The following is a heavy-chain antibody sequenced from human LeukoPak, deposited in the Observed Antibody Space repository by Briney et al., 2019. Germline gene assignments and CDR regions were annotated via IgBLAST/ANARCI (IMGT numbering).Heavy chain of an antibody. V-gene: IGHV3-72*01. J-gene: IGHJ4*02. D-gene: IGHD1-26*01. CDR2: TRNKANSYIT. CDR3: ASIRGTFGY. Sequence: GGSLRLSCAASGFTFSDHFLEWVRQAPGEGLEWVGRTRNKANSYITEYAASVKGRFTISRDDSKNSLYLQMSSLKTDDTAMYYCASIRGTFGYWGQGTLVTVSS. CDR1: GFTFSDHF.